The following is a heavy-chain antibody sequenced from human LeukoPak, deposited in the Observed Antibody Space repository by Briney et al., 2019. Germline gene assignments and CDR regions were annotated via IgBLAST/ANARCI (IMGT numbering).Heavy chain of an antibody. J-gene: IGHJ3*02. CDR3: ARGVRVSFDI. V-gene: IGHV3-23*01. CDR2: ISGRDGST. D-gene: IGHD6-13*01. CDR1: GFTFNGYG. Sequence: GRSLRLSCAASGFTFNGYGMHWVRQAPGKGLEWVSAISGRDGSTYYADSVKGRLTISRDNSKNTLYLQMNSLRAEDTAVYYCARGVRVSFDIWGQGTMVTVSS.